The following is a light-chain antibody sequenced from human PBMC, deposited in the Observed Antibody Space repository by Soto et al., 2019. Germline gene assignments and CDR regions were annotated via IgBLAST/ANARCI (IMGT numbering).Light chain of an antibody. CDR1: QSVSNNY. Sequence: EILLTQSPGTLSLSPGERATLSCRASQSVSNNYLAWYQQEPGQAPRLLIYGASNRATGIPDRFSGSGSGTDFTLTISRLEPEDFAVYYCQQYGSSGTFGQGTKVDI. V-gene: IGKV3-20*01. CDR2: GAS. J-gene: IGKJ1*01. CDR3: QQYGSSGT.